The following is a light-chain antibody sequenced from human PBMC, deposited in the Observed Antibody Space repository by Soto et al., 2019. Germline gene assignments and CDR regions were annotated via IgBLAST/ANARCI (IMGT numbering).Light chain of an antibody. Sequence: EIVMTQSPGTLSVSPGERATLSCRASQSVSVNLAWYQQKPGQAPRLLIYGVSTRATGIPARFSGSESGTEFTLTISSLQSEDFAVYYCQHYNDWPFNFGPGTKVDIK. CDR3: QHYNDWPFN. J-gene: IGKJ3*01. V-gene: IGKV3-15*01. CDR2: GVS. CDR1: QSVSVN.